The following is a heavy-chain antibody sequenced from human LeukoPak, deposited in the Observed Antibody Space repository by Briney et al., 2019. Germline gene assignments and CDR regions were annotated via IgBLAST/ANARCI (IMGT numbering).Heavy chain of an antibody. V-gene: IGHV5-51*01. CDR1: GYRFTTSW. D-gene: IGHD3-22*01. CDR3: ARQTEPYDSSGYYYVD. J-gene: IGHJ4*02. Sequence: GESLKISCKGSGYRFTTSWIAWVRQMPGKGLEWMGIIYPGDSDTRYSPSFQGQVTISADKSISTAYLQWSSLKASDTAMYYCARQTEPYDSSGYYYVDWGQGTLVTVSS. CDR2: IYPGDSDT.